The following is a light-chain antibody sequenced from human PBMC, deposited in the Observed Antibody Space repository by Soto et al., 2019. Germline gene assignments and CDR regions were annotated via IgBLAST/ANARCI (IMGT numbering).Light chain of an antibody. V-gene: IGKV3-20*01. J-gene: IGKJ4*01. CDR2: NAS. CDR3: QQYGSSPPVT. Sequence: EIVLTQSPGTLSLSPGERATLSCSASQSVRTTYLAWYQQKPGQAPRLLIYNASNRATGTPDRFRGSGSGTDFTLTISRLGPEDFAVYYCQQYGSSPPVTFGGGTKV. CDR1: QSVRTTY.